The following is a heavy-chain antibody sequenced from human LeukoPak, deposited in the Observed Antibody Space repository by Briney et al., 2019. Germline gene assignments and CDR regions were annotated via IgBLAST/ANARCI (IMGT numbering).Heavy chain of an antibody. V-gene: IGHV4-39*01. Sequence: PSETLSLTCTVSGGSISSSSYYWGWIRQPPGTGLEWIGSIYYSGSTYYNPSLKSRVTISVDTSKNQFSLKLSSVTAADTAVYYCARHWYYDSSGYYYGPRYYYGMDVWGQGTTVTVSS. CDR1: GGSISSSSYY. CDR3: ARHWYYDSSGYYYGPRYYYGMDV. CDR2: IYYSGST. D-gene: IGHD3-22*01. J-gene: IGHJ6*02.